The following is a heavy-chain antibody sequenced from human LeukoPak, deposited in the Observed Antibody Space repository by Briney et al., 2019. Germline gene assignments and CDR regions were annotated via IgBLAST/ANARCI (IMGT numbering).Heavy chain of an antibody. CDR1: GYTFTGYY. Sequence: ASVKVSCKASGYTFTGYYMHWVRQAPGQGLEWMGWINPNSGGTNYAQKFQGRVTMTGDTSISTAYMELSRLRSDDTAVYYCARDGLAIFGVVLNWFDPWGQGTLVTVSS. D-gene: IGHD3-3*01. J-gene: IGHJ5*02. V-gene: IGHV1-2*02. CDR3: ARDGLAIFGVVLNWFDP. CDR2: INPNSGGT.